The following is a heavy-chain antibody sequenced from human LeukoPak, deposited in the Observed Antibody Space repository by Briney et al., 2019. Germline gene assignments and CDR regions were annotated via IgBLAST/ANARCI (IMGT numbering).Heavy chain of an antibody. CDR2: ISAYNGNT. D-gene: IGHD5-24*01. CDR1: GYTFTSYG. V-gene: IGHV1-18*01. Sequence: GASVKVSCKASGYTFTSYGISWVRQAPGQGLEWMGWISAYNGNTNYAQKFQGRVTMTTDTSTSTASMELRSLRTDDTAVYYCARDRPDGYNFYADFWGQGALVTVSS. CDR3: ARDRPDGYNFYADF. J-gene: IGHJ4*02.